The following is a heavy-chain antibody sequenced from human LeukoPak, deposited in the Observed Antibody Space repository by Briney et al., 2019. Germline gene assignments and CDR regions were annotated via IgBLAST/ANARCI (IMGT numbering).Heavy chain of an antibody. CDR2: IIPIFGTA. J-gene: IGHJ3*02. V-gene: IGHV1-69*05. D-gene: IGHD2-2*01. Sequence: SVKVSCKASGGTFSSYAISWVRQAPGQGLEWMGGIIPIFGTANYAQKFQGRVTITTDESTSTAYIELSSLRSEDTAVYYCARGRDIVVVPAATSPVIGAFDIWGKGTMVTVSS. CDR3: ARGRDIVVVPAATSPVIGAFDI. CDR1: GGTFSSYA.